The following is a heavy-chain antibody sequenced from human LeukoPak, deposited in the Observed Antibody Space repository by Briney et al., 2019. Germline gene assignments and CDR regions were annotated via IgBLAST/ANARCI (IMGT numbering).Heavy chain of an antibody. CDR3: ARAPLGRYCSGGSCYSSSGAVDF. Sequence: GGSLRLSCAASGFTFSSYWMSWVRQAPGKGPEWVANIKRDGSEKYYVDSVRGRFTIPRDNAKNSLYLQMNSLRAEDTAVYYCARAPLGRYCSGGSCYSSSGAVDFWGQGTMVTVSS. J-gene: IGHJ3*01. CDR2: IKRDGSEK. D-gene: IGHD2-15*01. CDR1: GFTFSSYW. V-gene: IGHV3-7*01.